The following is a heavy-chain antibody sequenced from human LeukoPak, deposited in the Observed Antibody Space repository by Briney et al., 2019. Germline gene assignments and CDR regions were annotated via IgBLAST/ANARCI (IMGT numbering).Heavy chain of an antibody. CDR3: PRTYYYDSSGYPDY. CDR1: GYTFTGYY. CDR2: INPNSGGT. D-gene: IGHD3-22*01. J-gene: IGHJ4*02. V-gene: IGHV1-2*06. Sequence: GASVKVSCKASGYTFTGYYMHWVRQAPGQGLEWMGRINPNSGGTNYAQKFQGRVTMTRDTSISTAYMELSRLRSDDTAVYYCPRTYYYDSSGYPDYWGQGTLVTVSS.